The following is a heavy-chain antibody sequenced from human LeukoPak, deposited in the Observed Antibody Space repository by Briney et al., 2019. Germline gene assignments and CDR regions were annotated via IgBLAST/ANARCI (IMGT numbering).Heavy chain of an antibody. CDR2: IGYDGNDK. CDR3: VKDRATKWSFDH. CDR1: GFTFSSDG. D-gene: IGHD2-15*01. J-gene: IGHJ4*02. V-gene: IGHV3-30*02. Sequence: PGGSLRLSCAASGFTFSSDGVHWVRQAPGKGLEWVTFIGYDGNDKYYADSVKGRFTISRDNSRNTLYLQMNSLRPDDTALYYCVKDRATKWSFDHWGQGTLVTVSS.